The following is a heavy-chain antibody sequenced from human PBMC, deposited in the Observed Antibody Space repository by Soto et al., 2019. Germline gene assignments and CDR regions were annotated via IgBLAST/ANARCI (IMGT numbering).Heavy chain of an antibody. J-gene: IGHJ4*02. V-gene: IGHV3-30*18. CDR1: GFIFSDYG. CDR3: AKGGRQWLVTSDFNY. Sequence: GGSLRLSCAASGFIFSDYGMHWVRQAPGKGLEWVAVVSHDGRNTHYADSVKGRFTISRDSSKNTVSLEMTSLRAEDTAVYYCAKGGRQWLVTSDFNYWGQGALVTVSS. CDR2: VSHDGRNT. D-gene: IGHD6-19*01.